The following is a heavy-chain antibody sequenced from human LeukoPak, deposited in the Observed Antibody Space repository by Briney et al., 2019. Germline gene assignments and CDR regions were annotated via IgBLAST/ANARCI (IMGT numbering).Heavy chain of an antibody. CDR3: VKSVRFGNMGVDY. D-gene: IGHD3-10*01. J-gene: IGHJ4*02. CDR2: ISYDGSNK. CDR1: GFTFSSYG. Sequence: PGGSLRLSCAASGFTFSSYGMHWVRQAPGKGLEWVAVISYDGSNKYYADSVKGRFTISRDNSKNTLYLQMNSLRAEDTAVYYCVKSVRFGNMGVDYWGQGTLVTVSS. V-gene: IGHV3-30*18.